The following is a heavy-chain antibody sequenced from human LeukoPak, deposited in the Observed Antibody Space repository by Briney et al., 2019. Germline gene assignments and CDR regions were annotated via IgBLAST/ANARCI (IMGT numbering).Heavy chain of an antibody. CDR1: GGSISSSNW. J-gene: IGHJ5*02. Sequence: SETLSLTCAVSGGSISSSNWWSWVRQPPGKGLEWIGEIYHSGSTNYNPSLKSRVTISVDTSKNQFSLKLSSVTAADTAVYYCARDKLRFLESDPWGQGTLVTVSS. V-gene: IGHV4-4*02. CDR3: ARDKLRFLESDP. D-gene: IGHD3-3*01. CDR2: IYHSGST.